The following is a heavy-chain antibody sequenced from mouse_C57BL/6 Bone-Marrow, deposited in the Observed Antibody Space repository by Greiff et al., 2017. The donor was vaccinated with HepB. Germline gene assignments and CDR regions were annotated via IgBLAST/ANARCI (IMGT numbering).Heavy chain of an antibody. V-gene: IGHV1-64*01. CDR2: IHPNSGST. D-gene: IGHD1-1*01. J-gene: IGHJ4*01. Sequence: QVQLQQPGAELVKPGASVKLSCKASGCTFTSYWMHWVKQRPGQGLEWIGMIHPNSGSTNYNEKFKSKATLTVDKSSSTAYMQLSSLTSEDSAVYYCARPHGSSQGDPMDYWGQGTSVTVSS. CDR3: ARPHGSSQGDPMDY. CDR1: GCTFTSYW.